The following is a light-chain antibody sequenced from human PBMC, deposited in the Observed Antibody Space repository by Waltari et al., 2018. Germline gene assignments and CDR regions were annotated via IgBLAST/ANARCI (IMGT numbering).Light chain of an antibody. V-gene: IGLV2-14*03. J-gene: IGLJ2*01. CDR2: DVS. CDR1: GSDIGYSNF. CDR3: SSYTSTNTII. Sequence: QSALAQSASVSGSPGQSITISCTGPGSDIGYSNFVSWYQHHPGKAPKLLIFDVSRWSSGVSHRFSGSKSGNTASLTISGLQAEDEADYYCSSYTSTNTIIFGGGTKVTVL.